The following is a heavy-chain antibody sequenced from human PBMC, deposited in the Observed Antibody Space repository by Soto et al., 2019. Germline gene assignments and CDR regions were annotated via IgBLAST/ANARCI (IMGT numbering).Heavy chain of an antibody. CDR3: AKDPHPCGGGTCQVRPFWS. Sequence: GGSLRLSCTASGFTFSRFAMSWVRQAPGKGLEWVSAISDNGGSTYYADSVKGRFTMSRDNSKNTLYLQMNSLRAADTAVYYCAKDPHPCGGGTCQVRPFWSWGQGTLVTVSS. CDR2: ISDNGGST. V-gene: IGHV3-23*01. CDR1: GFTFSRFA. D-gene: IGHD2-15*01. J-gene: IGHJ5*02.